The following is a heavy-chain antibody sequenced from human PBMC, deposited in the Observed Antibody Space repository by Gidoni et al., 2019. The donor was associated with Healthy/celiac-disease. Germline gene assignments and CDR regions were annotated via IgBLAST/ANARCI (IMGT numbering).Heavy chain of an antibody. CDR3: ARMVVGGSGSYGNPLSYYYYGMDV. CDR2: INPSGGST. D-gene: IGHD3-10*01. CDR1: GYTFTSYY. Sequence: QVQLVQSGAEVKKPGASVKVSCKASGYTFTSYYMHWVRQAPGQGLEWMGIINPSGGSTSYAQKFQGRVTMTRDTSTSTVYMELSSLRSEDTAVYYCARMVVGGSGSYGNPLSYYYYGMDVWGQGTTVTVSS. V-gene: IGHV1-46*01. J-gene: IGHJ6*02.